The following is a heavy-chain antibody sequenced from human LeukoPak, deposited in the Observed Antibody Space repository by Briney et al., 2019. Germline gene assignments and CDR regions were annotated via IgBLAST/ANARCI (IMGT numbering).Heavy chain of an antibody. CDR3: ARVRFLEWLPFDY. J-gene: IGHJ4*02. Sequence: PSETLSLTCTVSAGSISSHYWSWIRQRPGKGQEWIGSIYYSGVTYYNPSLESRVTISVDTSKNQFSLNLSSVTAADTAVYYCARVRFLEWLPFDYWGQGTLVTVSS. CDR2: IYYSGVT. V-gene: IGHV4-59*06. CDR1: AGSISSHY. D-gene: IGHD3-3*01.